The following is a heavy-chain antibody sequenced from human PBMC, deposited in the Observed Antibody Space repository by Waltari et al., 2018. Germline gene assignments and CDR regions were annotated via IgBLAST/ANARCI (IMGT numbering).Heavy chain of an antibody. J-gene: IGHJ4*02. CDR1: GHAITSNSFH. V-gene: IGHV4-61*02. CDR3: AREVTKVELGRRLPHFFDS. CDR2: FYSSEYI. D-gene: IGHD7-27*01. Sequence: QVQLQESGPGLVKPSKTLSLTCPVPGHAITSNSFHWNGVRQPAGKGLEWIGRFYSSEYINYNPSLKSRVTISRDTSKKQFFLKLTSVTAADTAFYYCAREVTKVELGRRLPHFFDSWGQGTLVTVSS.